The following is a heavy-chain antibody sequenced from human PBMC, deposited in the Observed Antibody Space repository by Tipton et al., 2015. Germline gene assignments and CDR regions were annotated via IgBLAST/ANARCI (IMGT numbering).Heavy chain of an antibody. J-gene: IGHJ4*02. CDR2: ILYDGSNK. CDR3: AASVLGRGDY. D-gene: IGHD3-10*01. CDR1: GFTFNSYA. Sequence: SLRLSCAASGFTFNSYAMHWVRQAPGKGLEWVALILYDGSNKYYADSVKGRFTISRDNSKNTLYLQMNSLRDEDTAVYHCAASVLGRGDYWGQGALVTVSS. V-gene: IGHV3-33*01.